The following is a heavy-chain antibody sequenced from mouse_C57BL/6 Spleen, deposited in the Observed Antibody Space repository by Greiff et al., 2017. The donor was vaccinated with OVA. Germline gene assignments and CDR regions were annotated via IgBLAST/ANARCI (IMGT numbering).Heavy chain of an antibody. J-gene: IGHJ2*01. CDR3: ARTEITPDYFDY. CDR1: GYTFTSYG. V-gene: IGHV1-81*01. Sequence: VQLQQPGAELARPGASVKLSCKASGYTFTSYGISWVKQRTGQGLEWIGEIYPRSGNTYYNEKFKGKATLTADKSSSTAYMELRSLTSEDSAVYFCARTEITPDYFDYWGQGTTLTVSS. D-gene: IGHD1-1*01. CDR2: IYPRSGNT.